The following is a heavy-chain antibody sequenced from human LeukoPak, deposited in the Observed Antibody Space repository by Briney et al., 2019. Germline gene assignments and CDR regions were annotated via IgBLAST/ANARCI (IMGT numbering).Heavy chain of an antibody. CDR3: ARDNYDILTGYLGPGY. J-gene: IGHJ4*02. CDR1: GGSISGSSYY. CDR2: IYYSGST. D-gene: IGHD3-9*01. Sequence: PSETLSLTCTVSGGSISGSSYYWGWIRQPPGKGLEWIGSIYYSGSTYYNPSLKSRVTISVDTSKNQFSLKLSSVTAADTAVYYCARDNYDILTGYLGPGYWGQGTLVTVSS. V-gene: IGHV4-39*07.